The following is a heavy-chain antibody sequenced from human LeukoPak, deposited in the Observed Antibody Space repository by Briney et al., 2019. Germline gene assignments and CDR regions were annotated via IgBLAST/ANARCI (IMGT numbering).Heavy chain of an antibody. CDR3: ARDRLRDPNDAFDI. CDR1: GFTFSTYA. J-gene: IGHJ3*02. Sequence: GGSLRLSCAASGFTFSTYAMHWVRQAPGKGLEYVSAISSSGGNTYYVDSVKGRFTISRDNSKNTLYLQMGSLRAEDMAVYYCARDRLRDPNDAFDIWGQGTMVTVSS. CDR2: ISSSGGNT. V-gene: IGHV3-64*02.